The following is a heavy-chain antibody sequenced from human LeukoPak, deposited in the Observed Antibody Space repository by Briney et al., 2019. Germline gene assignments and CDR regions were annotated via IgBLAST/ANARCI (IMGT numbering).Heavy chain of an antibody. J-gene: IGHJ4*02. CDR3: ARLGQVPAALDY. CDR2: ICYTGST. D-gene: IGHD2-2*01. CDR1: GGSLSSSTYY. V-gene: IGHV4-39*01. Sequence: SETLSLTCAVSGGSLSSSTYYWGWIRQPPGKGLEWIGNICYTGSTYYNPSLKSRVTISVDTSKNQFSLKLSSVTAADTAVYYCARLGQVPAALDYWGQGTLVTVSS.